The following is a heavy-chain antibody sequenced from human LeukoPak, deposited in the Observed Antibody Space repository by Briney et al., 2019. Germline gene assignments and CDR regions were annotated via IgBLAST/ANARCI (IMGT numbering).Heavy chain of an antibody. CDR3: AKDVSYYYDAGGYFDY. D-gene: IGHD3-10*01. Sequence: GGSLRLSCAASGFTFSSYAMSWVRQAPGKGLEWVSAIRGSGGSTYYADSVKGRFTISRGNSKNTLYLQMNSLRAEDTAVYYCAKDVSYYYDAGGYFDYWGQGTLVTVSS. J-gene: IGHJ4*02. CDR2: IRGSGGST. CDR1: GFTFSSYA. V-gene: IGHV3-23*01.